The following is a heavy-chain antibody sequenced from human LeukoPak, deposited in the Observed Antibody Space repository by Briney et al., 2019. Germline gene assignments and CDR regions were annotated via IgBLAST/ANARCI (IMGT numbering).Heavy chain of an antibody. V-gene: IGHV3-23*01. CDR1: GFTFSSYA. CDR3: VRRSAAGTRGALDV. CDR2: ISGSGGST. Sequence: QPGGSLRLSCAASGFTFSSYAMSWVRQAPGKGLEWVSAISGSGGSTYYADSVKGRFTTSRDNSKNTRYLQMNRLRGEDTTVYYCVRRSAAGTRGALDVWGQGTTVTVSS. J-gene: IGHJ6*02. D-gene: IGHD6-13*01.